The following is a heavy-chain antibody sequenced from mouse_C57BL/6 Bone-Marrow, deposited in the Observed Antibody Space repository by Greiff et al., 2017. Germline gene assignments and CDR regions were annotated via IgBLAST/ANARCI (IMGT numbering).Heavy chain of an antibody. CDR2: IHPNSGST. J-gene: IGHJ1*03. Sequence: QVQLQQPGAELVKPGASVKLSCKASGYTFTSYWMHWVKQRPGQGLEWIGMIHPNSGSTNYNEKFKSKATLTVDKSSSTAYMQLSSLTSEDSEVYYCARYYYGSSYDWYFDVWGTGTTVTVSS. CDR3: ARYYYGSSYDWYFDV. CDR1: GYTFTSYW. V-gene: IGHV1-64*01. D-gene: IGHD1-1*01.